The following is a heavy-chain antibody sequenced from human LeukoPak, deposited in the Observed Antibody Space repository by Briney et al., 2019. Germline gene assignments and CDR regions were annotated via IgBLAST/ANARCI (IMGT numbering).Heavy chain of an antibody. J-gene: IGHJ4*02. CDR1: GFTFSSYW. V-gene: IGHV3-7*01. CDR2: IKQDGSEK. D-gene: IGHD5-12*01. Sequence: GGSLSLSCAASGFTFSSYWMSWVRQAPGRGLELVSNIKQDGSEKYYVDSVKVRFTISRDNAKNSLYLQMHSLRAEDTAVYYCARDRSWRRGYSGYDTNFDYWGQGTLVTVSS. CDR3: ARDRSWRRGYSGYDTNFDY.